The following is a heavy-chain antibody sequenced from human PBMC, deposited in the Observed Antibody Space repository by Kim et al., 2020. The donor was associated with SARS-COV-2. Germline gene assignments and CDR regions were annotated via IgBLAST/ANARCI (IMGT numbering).Heavy chain of an antibody. CDR3: ARDLVDSSSWSTLDY. D-gene: IGHD6-13*01. Sequence: ASVKVSCKASGYTFTGYYMHWVRQAPGQGLEWMGWINPNSGGTNYEQKFQGRVTMTRDTSISTAYMELSRLRSDDTAVYYCARDLVDSSSWSTLDYWGQGTLVTVSS. V-gene: IGHV1-2*02. J-gene: IGHJ4*02. CDR2: INPNSGGT. CDR1: GYTFTGYY.